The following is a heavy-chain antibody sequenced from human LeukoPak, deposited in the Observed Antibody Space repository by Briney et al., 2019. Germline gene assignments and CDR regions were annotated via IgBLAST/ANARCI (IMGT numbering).Heavy chain of an antibody. J-gene: IGHJ4*02. V-gene: IGHV1-18*01. Sequence: ASVKVSCKASGFTFSSYAISWVRQAPGQGLEWVGWISAYNGHTHYPQRLHGRVTITTDTSTSTAFMELRSLRSDDTAVYYCARGFPPRMYYDSSGYYSYYFDYWGQGTLVTVSS. CDR3: ARGFPPRMYYDSSGYYSYYFDY. CDR2: ISAYNGHT. CDR1: GFTFSSYA. D-gene: IGHD3-22*01.